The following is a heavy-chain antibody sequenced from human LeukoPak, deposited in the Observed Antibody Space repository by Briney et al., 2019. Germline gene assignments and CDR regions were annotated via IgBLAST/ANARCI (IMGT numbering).Heavy chain of an antibody. CDR2: IYHSGST. Sequence: SETLSLTCAVSGYSISSGYYWGWIRQPPGKGLEWIGSIYHSGSTYYNPSLKSRVTISVDTSKNQFSLKLSSVTAADTAVYYCARHFVQLERRAHYYMDVWVKGTTVTVSS. CDR1: GYSISSGYY. V-gene: IGHV4-38-2*01. CDR3: ARHFVQLERRAHYYMDV. J-gene: IGHJ6*03. D-gene: IGHD1-1*01.